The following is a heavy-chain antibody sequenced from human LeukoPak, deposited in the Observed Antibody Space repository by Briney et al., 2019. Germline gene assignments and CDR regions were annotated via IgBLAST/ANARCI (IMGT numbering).Heavy chain of an antibody. Sequence: GGSLRLSCAASEFTFSSYAMSWVRQAPGKGLEWVSAISGSGGSTYYADSVKGRFTISRDNSKNTLYLQMNSLRAEDTAVYYCAKVNDFWSGYCDYWGQGTLVTVSS. J-gene: IGHJ4*02. V-gene: IGHV3-23*01. CDR2: ISGSGGST. CDR3: AKVNDFWSGYCDY. CDR1: EFTFSSYA. D-gene: IGHD3-3*01.